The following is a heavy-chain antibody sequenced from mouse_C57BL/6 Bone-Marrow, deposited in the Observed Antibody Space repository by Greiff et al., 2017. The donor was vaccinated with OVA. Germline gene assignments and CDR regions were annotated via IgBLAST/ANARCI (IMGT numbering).Heavy chain of an antibody. Sequence: QVQLQQPGAELVKPGASVKLSCKASGYTFTSYWMHWVKQRPGQGLEWIGMIHPNSGSTNYNEKFKSKATLTVDKSSSTAYMQLSSLTSEDSAVYYCARWLLLRWYFDVWGTGTTVTVSS. V-gene: IGHV1-64*01. D-gene: IGHD1-1*01. CDR3: ARWLLLRWYFDV. CDR2: IHPNSGST. CDR1: GYTFTSYW. J-gene: IGHJ1*03.